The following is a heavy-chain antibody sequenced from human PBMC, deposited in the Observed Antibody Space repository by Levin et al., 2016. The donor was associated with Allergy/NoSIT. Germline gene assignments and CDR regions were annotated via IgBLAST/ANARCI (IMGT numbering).Heavy chain of an antibody. CDR3: ATEGDSSGWCY. D-gene: IGHD6-19*01. CDR2: VDPEDGET. J-gene: IGHJ4*02. Sequence: WVRQAPGQGLEWMGLVDPEDGETIYAEKFQGRVTITADTSTDTAYMELSSLRSEDTAVYYCATEGDSSGWCYWGQGTLVTVSS. V-gene: IGHV1-69-2*01.